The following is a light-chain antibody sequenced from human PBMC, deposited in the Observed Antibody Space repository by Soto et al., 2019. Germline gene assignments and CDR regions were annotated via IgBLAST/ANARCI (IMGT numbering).Light chain of an antibody. CDR1: SGHSSNA. CDR2: LKRDGSH. CDR3: QAWGTGTQTYV. Sequence: QPVLTQSPSASASLGASVKLTCTLSSGHSSNAIAWHQQQPEKGPRYLMKLKRDGSHRKGDGIPDRFSGSSSGAERYLAISSLQSEDEADYYCQAWGTGTQTYVFGTGTKVTVL. V-gene: IGLV4-69*01. J-gene: IGLJ1*01.